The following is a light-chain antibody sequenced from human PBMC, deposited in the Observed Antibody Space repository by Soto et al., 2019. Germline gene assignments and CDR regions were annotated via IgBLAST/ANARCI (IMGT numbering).Light chain of an antibody. CDR2: EVS. CDR3: SSYTANSVTLYV. J-gene: IGLJ1*01. Sequence: QSALTQPASVSGSPGQSITISCTGTSRDIGSSNYVPWYQQHPGKAPKVMIYEVSNRPSGVSNRFSGSKSGNTASLTISGLQAEDEADYYCSSYTANSVTLYVFGAGTKLTVL. CDR1: SRDIGSSNY. V-gene: IGLV2-14*01.